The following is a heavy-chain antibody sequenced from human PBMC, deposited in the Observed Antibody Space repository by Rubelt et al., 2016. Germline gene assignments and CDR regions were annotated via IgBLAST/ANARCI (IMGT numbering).Heavy chain of an antibody. V-gene: IGHV3-7*01. CDR2: INQDGSEK. D-gene: IGHD1-1*01. CDR1: GFTFTTYW. CDR3: ARGTPNPYYFYGMDV. J-gene: IGHJ6*02. Sequence: GSLRLSCAASGFTFTTYWMSWVRQAPGKGLEWVANINQDGSEKYYVDSVRGRFSISRDNSKYTLYLQMNSLRAEDTAVYYCARGTPNPYYFYGMDVWGQGTTVTVSS.